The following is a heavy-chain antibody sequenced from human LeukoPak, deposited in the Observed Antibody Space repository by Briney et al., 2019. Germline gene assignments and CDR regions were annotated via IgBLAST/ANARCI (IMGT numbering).Heavy chain of an antibody. D-gene: IGHD6-13*01. CDR2: ISGSGGST. CDR1: GFTFSSYA. V-gene: IGHV3-23*01. J-gene: IGHJ4*02. CDR3: AKDLGIAAAESTFFDY. Sequence: GGSLRLSCAASGFTFSSYAMSWVRQAPGKGLEWVSAISGSGGSTYYADSVKGRFTISRDNSKNTLYLQMNSLRAEDTAVYYCAKDLGIAAAESTFFDYWGQGTLVTVSS.